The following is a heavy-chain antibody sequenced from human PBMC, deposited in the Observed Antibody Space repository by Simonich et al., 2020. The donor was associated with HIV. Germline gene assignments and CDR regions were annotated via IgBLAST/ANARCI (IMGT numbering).Heavy chain of an antibody. CDR3: ARVGIRMYAFDI. J-gene: IGHJ3*02. V-gene: IGHV4-31*03. CDR2: IYYSVNS. Sequence: QVQLQESGPGLVKPSQTLSLTCTVSGGSISSDGYYWSWIRQHPWKGLGWIGYIYYSVNSYYNPSLKSRVTISVDTSKNQFSLKLSSVTAADTAVYYCARVGIRMYAFDIWGQGTMVTVSS. CDR1: GGSISSDGYY. D-gene: IGHD1-20*01.